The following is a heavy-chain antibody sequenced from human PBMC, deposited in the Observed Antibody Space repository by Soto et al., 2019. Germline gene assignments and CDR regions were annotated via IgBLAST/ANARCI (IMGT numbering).Heavy chain of an antibody. CDR3: AKDIYDILTGYSRGDGLDL. Sequence: EVQLVESGGDLVQPGRSLRLACTASGFKFDDYAMHWVRQAPGKGLEWVSGISWKSGSMNYADSVKGRFTISRDNAKNSLYLQMNSLRSEDTALDYCAKDIYDILTGYSRGDGLDLWGHGTMVTVSS. CDR2: ISWKSGSM. D-gene: IGHD3-9*01. J-gene: IGHJ3*01. V-gene: IGHV3-9*01. CDR1: GFKFDDYA.